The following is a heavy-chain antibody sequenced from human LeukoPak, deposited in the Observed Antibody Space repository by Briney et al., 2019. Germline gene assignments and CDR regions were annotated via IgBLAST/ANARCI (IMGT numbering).Heavy chain of an antibody. CDR2: IYTSGST. J-gene: IGHJ5*02. V-gene: IGHV4-4*07. CDR3: ARDINWNDRDTNWFDP. Sequence: SETLSLTCTVSGGSISSYYWSWVRQPAGKGLEWIGRIYTSGSTNYNPSLKSRVTMSVDTSKHQFSLKLSSVTAADTAVYYCARDINWNDRDTNWFDPWGQGSLVTVSS. CDR1: GGSISSYY. D-gene: IGHD1-1*01.